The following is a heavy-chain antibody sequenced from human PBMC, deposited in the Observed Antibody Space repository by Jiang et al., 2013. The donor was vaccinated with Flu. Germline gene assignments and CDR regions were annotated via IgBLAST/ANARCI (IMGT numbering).Heavy chain of an antibody. V-gene: IGHV4-31*03. CDR2: IYYSGST. Sequence: GSGLVKPSQTLSLTCTVSGGSISSGGYYWSWIRQHPGKGLEWIGYIYYSGSTYYNPSLKSRVTISVDTSKNQFSLKLSSVTAADTAVYYCARDDTAMPNLDAFDIWGQGTMVTVSS. J-gene: IGHJ3*02. CDR1: GGSISSGGYY. D-gene: IGHD5-18*01. CDR3: ARDDTAMPNLDAFDI.